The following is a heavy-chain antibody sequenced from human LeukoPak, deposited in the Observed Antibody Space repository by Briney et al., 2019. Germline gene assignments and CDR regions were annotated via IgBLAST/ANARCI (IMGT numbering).Heavy chain of an antibody. CDR1: GFSFSSHG. CDR2: IGSDGSRD. V-gene: IGHV3-30*02. Sequence: GGSLRLSCAASGFSFSSHGMHWVRQAPGKGLEWLAFIGSDGSRDSYADSGRGRLTISRDNSKNMLFLQVNSLRVEDTAVYCCARARTLPDNGLDAWGQGTMVTVSS. D-gene: IGHD2-8*01. J-gene: IGHJ3*01. CDR3: ARARTLPDNGLDA.